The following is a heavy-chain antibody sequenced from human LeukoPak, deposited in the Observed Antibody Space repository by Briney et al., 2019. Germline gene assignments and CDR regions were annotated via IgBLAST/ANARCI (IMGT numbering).Heavy chain of an antibody. CDR3: AKDLGDYYFDY. CDR2: ISSSSSTI. D-gene: IGHD4-17*01. Sequence: SGGSLRLSCAASGFTFSSYSMNWVRQAPGKGLEWVSYISSSSSTIYYADSVKGRFTISRDNAKNSLYLQMNSLRAEDTAVYYCAKDLGDYYFDYWGQGTLVTVSS. CDR1: GFTFSSYS. V-gene: IGHV3-48*04. J-gene: IGHJ4*02.